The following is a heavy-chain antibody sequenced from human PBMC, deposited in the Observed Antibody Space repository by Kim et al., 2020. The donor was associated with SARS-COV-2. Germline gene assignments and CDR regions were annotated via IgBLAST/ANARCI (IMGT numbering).Heavy chain of an antibody. D-gene: IGHD2-2*01. CDR1: GYSISSGYY. CDR3: ATHCSSTSCYDWFDP. Sequence: SETLSLTCTVSGYSISSGYYWGWIRQPPGKGLEWIGSIYHSGSTYYNPSLKSRVTISVDTSKNQFSLKLSSVTAADTAVYYCATHCSSTSCYDWFDPWGQGTLVTVSS. J-gene: IGHJ5*02. CDR2: IYHSGST. V-gene: IGHV4-38-2*02.